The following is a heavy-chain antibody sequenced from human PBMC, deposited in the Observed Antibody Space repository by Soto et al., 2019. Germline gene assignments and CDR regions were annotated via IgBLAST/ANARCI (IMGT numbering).Heavy chain of an antibody. V-gene: IGHV4-59*01. CDR3: ASDNGGYYMDV. Sequence: PSETLSLTCTVSGGSISGYYWSWFRQTPGKGLEWIGYIYSSGSTNYNPYIKSRVTLSLDTSKNQFSLTLSSVTAADTAVYYCASDNGGYYMDVWGQGTTVTGSS. D-gene: IGHD2-8*01. CDR2: IYSSGST. CDR1: GGSISGYY. J-gene: IGHJ6*03.